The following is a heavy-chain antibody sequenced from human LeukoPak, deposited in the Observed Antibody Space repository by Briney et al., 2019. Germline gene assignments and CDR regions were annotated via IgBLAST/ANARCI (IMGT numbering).Heavy chain of an antibody. CDR3: ARGVHCSSTSCYPSFDY. CDR2: INHSGST. CDR1: GGSFSGYY. D-gene: IGHD2-2*01. J-gene: IGHJ4*02. Sequence: SETLSLTCAVYGGSFSGYYWSWIRQPPGKGLEWIGEINHSGSTNYNPSLKSRVTISVDTSKNQFSLKLSSVTAADTAVYYCARGVHCSSTSCYPSFDYWGQGTLVTVSS. V-gene: IGHV4-34*01.